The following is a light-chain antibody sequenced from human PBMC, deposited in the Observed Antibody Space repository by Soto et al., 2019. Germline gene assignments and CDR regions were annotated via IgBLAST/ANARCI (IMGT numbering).Light chain of an antibody. Sequence: DIQMTQSPSALSASVGDRVTITCQASQDITKNLNWYQQKQGKAPKLLVYHASNLETGVPSRFSGSGSGTDCTFTISSLQPEDFATYYCQHYHNLPPRVTFGQGTRLETK. V-gene: IGKV1-33*01. J-gene: IGKJ5*01. CDR1: QDITKN. CDR3: QHYHNLPPRVT. CDR2: HAS.